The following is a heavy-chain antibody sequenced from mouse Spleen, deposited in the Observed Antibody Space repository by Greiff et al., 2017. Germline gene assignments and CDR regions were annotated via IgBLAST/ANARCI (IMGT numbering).Heavy chain of an antibody. CDR2: INPSTGGT. D-gene: IGHD4-1*01. V-gene: IGHV1-42*01. CDR1: GYSFTGYY. CDR3: ARVLTGTPDY. Sequence: VQLKQSGPELVKPGASVKISCKASGYSFTGYYMNWVKQSPEKSLEWIGEINPSTGGTTYNQKFKAKATLTVDKSSSTAYMQLKSLTSEDSAVYYCARVLTGTPDYWGQGTTLTVSS. J-gene: IGHJ2*01.